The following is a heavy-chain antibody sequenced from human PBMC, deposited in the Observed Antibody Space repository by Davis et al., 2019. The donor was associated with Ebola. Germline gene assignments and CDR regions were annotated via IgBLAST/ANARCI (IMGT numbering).Heavy chain of an antibody. V-gene: IGHV3-30*18. CDR3: AKDRGYSSSWYHY. D-gene: IGHD6-13*01. CDR1: GFTFSSYG. CDR2: ISYDGSNK. Sequence: GESLKISCAASGFTFSSYGMHWVRQAPGKGLEWVAVISYDGSNKYYADSVKGRFTISRDNSKNTLYLQMNSLRAEDTAVYYCAKDRGYSSSWYHYWGQGTLVTVSS. J-gene: IGHJ4*02.